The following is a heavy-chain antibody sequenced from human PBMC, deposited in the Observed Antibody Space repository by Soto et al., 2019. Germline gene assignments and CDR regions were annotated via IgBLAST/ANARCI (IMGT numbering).Heavy chain of an antibody. CDR3: ARRPNRSGWSYAIADYFQH. D-gene: IGHD6-13*01. V-gene: IGHV4-59*01. Sequence: QVQLQESGPGLVKPSETLSLTCTVSGGSISSYYWSWIRQPPGKGLEWIGYIYYSGSTNYNPSLKSRVTISVDTSKNQFSLTLSSVTAADTAVYYCARRPNRSGWSYAIADYFQHWGQGTLVTVSS. CDR1: GGSISSYY. CDR2: IYYSGST. J-gene: IGHJ1*01.